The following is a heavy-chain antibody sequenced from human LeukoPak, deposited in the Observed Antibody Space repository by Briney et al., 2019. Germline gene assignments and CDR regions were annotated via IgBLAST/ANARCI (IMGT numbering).Heavy chain of an antibody. D-gene: IGHD3/OR15-3a*01. CDR1: GGSISSYY. V-gene: IGHV4-59*01. J-gene: IGHJ4*02. CDR2: MYYSGGT. CDR3: ARVGSGYDFFDY. Sequence: SETLSLTCTVSGGSISSYYWSWIRQPPGKGLEWIGYMYYSGGTSYNPSLKSRVTISVDTSKNQFSLKLSSVTAADTAVYYCARVGSGYDFFDYWGQGTLVTVSS.